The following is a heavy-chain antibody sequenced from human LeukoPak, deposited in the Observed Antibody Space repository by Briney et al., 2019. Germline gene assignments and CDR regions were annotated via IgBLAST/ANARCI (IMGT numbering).Heavy chain of an antibody. CDR2: IRYDGSNK. CDR3: AKGLTRIAAPCDY. Sequence: GGSLRLSCAASGFTFSSYGMHWVRQAPGKGLEWVAFIRYDGSNKYYADSAKGRFTISRDNSKNTLYLQMNSLRAEDTAVYYCAKGLTRIAAPCDYWGQGTLVTVSS. CDR1: GFTFSSYG. V-gene: IGHV3-30*02. D-gene: IGHD6-13*01. J-gene: IGHJ4*02.